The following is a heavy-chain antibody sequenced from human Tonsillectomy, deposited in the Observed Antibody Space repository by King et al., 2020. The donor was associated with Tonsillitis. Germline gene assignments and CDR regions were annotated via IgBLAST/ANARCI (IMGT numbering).Heavy chain of an antibody. V-gene: IGHV1-2*02. Sequence: VQLVESGAEVKKPGASVKVSCKASGYPFSDFYIHWVRQAPGQGLEWVGWVNPNTGVTHYSEKLQGRVTLSRDTSTSTAYMEMTDLRSDDTAVFYCARTPTSGWSVSHFDYWGQGAQVTVSS. J-gene: IGHJ4*02. CDR3: ARTPTSGWSVSHFDY. CDR2: VNPNTGVT. D-gene: IGHD6-19*01. CDR1: GYPFSDFY.